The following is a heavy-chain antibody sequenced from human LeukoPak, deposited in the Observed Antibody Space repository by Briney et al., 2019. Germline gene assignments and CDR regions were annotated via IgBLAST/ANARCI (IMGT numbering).Heavy chain of an antibody. Sequence: ASVKVSCKASGYTFTSYGISWVRQAPGQGLEWMGWVSAYNGNTNYAQKFQGWVTMTRDTSISTAYMELSRLRSDDTAVYYCARAPGGDYGGNSELGYWGQGTLVTVSS. CDR1: GYTFTSYG. V-gene: IGHV1-18*01. D-gene: IGHD4-23*01. CDR3: ARAPGGDYGGNSELGY. J-gene: IGHJ4*02. CDR2: VSAYNGNT.